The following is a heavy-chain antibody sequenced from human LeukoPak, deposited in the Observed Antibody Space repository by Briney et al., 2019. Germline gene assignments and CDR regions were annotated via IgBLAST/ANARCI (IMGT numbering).Heavy chain of an antibody. Sequence: ASVKVSCKASGYTFSNYGITWVRQAPGQGLEWMGWISAHNGNTKYAQNLQGRVTMTTDTSTNTAYMELRRLTSDDTAVYYCARESYCSGGNCYSGAGDYWGQGTLVSVSS. CDR2: ISAHNGNT. J-gene: IGHJ4*02. CDR1: GYTFSNYG. D-gene: IGHD2-15*01. CDR3: ARESYCSGGNCYSGAGDY. V-gene: IGHV1-18*01.